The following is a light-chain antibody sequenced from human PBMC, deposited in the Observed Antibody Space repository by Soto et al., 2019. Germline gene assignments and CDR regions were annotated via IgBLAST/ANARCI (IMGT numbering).Light chain of an antibody. CDR1: TSDVGGYNY. Sequence: QSVLTHPASVSGSPGQSIAISCTGTTSDVGGYNYVSWYQQHPGKVPKLPIHEVSNRPSGVSNRFSGSKSGNTASLTISGLQAEDEADYYCPSKTCTISYVFGTGTKVTVL. J-gene: IGLJ1*01. V-gene: IGLV2-14*01. CDR3: PSKTCTISYV. CDR2: EVS.